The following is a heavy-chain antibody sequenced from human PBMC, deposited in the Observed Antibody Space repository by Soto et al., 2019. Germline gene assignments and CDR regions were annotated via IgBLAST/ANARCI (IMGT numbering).Heavy chain of an antibody. CDR3: ARDFYFVTGTTYGLDV. V-gene: IGHV1-18*01. Sequence: ASVKVSCKASGYTFTSYGISWVRQAPGQGLEWMGWISAYNGNTNYAQKLQGRVTLTTDTSTRTDYLELRSLRSDDTAVYYCARDFYFVTGTTYGLDVWGQGTTVNVPP. CDR2: ISAYNGNT. D-gene: IGHD1-20*01. CDR1: GYTFTSYG. J-gene: IGHJ6*01.